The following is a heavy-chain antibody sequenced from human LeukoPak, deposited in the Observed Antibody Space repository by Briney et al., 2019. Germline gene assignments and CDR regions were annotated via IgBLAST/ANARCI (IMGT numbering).Heavy chain of an antibody. CDR1: GYTFTSYA. J-gene: IGHJ4*02. V-gene: IGHV1-69*13. Sequence: ASVKVSCKASGYTFTSYAISWVRQAPGQGLEWMGGIIPIFGTANYAQKFQGRVTITADESTSTAYMELSSLRSEDTAVYYCARDFPYYDSSGYYHPHYWGQGTLVTVSS. D-gene: IGHD3-22*01. CDR3: ARDFPYYDSSGYYHPHY. CDR2: IIPIFGTA.